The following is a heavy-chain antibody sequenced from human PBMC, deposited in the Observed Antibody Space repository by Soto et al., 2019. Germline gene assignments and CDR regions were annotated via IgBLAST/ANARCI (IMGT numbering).Heavy chain of an antibody. CDR3: ARDFWRGYYRYWFGP. CDR1: GYTFTSYG. Sequence: ASVKVSCKASGYTFTSYGISWVRQAPGQGLEWMGWISAYNGNTNYAQKLQGRVTMTTDTSTSTAYMELRSLRSDDTAVYYCARDFWRGYYRYWFGPCGQRTLVTVSS. V-gene: IGHV1-18*04. J-gene: IGHJ5*02. D-gene: IGHD3-3*01. CDR2: ISAYNGNT.